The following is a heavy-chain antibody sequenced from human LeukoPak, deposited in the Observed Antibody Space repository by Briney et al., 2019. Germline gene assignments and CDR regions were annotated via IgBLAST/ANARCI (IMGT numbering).Heavy chain of an antibody. Sequence: PSETLSLTCAVYGGSFSGYYWSWIRQPPGKGPEWIGEINHSGSTNYNPSLKSRVTISVDTSKNQFSLKLSSVTAADTAVYYCARDYGTTIHYWGQGTLVTVSS. CDR1: GGSFSGYY. CDR2: INHSGST. V-gene: IGHV4-34*01. D-gene: IGHD4-17*01. CDR3: ARDYGTTIHY. J-gene: IGHJ4*02.